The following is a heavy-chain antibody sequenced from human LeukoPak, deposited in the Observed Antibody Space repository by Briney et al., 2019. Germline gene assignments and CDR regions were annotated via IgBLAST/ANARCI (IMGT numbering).Heavy chain of an antibody. V-gene: IGHV5-10-1*01. D-gene: IGHD3-10*01. J-gene: IGHJ4*02. CDR2: IDPSDSYT. CDR3: ARPSVDGSVSYPY. CDR1: GYSFTSYW. Sequence: PGQSLPCSSKSSGYSFTSYWISWVRQMPGKGLEWMGRIDPSDSYTNHSPSFQGHVTISADKSISTAYLQWSSLKASDTAMFYCARPSVDGSVSYPYWGQPTVVADCS.